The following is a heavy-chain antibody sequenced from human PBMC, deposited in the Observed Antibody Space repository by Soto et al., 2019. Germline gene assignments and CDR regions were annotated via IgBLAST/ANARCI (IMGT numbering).Heavy chain of an antibody. D-gene: IGHD3-16*01. V-gene: IGHV1-69*06. CDR3: ARDLIQIRLGKYSFIGMDV. Sequence: QVQLVQSGAEMRKPGSSLRVSCKASGGTFSDFAFSWVRQAPGQGLEWMGGIVPRFGSPNYAQKFGGRVTISADKSTSTVYMEVSSLRCDDTAVYFCARDLIQIRLGKYSFIGMDVWGQGTTISVSS. J-gene: IGHJ6*01. CDR2: IVPRFGSP. CDR1: GGTFSDFA.